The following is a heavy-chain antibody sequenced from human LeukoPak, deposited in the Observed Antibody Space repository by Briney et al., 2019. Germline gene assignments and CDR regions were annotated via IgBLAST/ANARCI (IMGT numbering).Heavy chain of an antibody. D-gene: IGHD5-12*01. V-gene: IGHV3-23*01. J-gene: IGHJ4*02. Sequence: QPGGSLRLSWAASGFTFSSAAMTWVRQAPGKGLEWVSTITGSDDATYYADSVKGRFTISRDFSRNTVGLQMNSLRTEDTAIYYCAKGPQLYSGYHPDYWGQGTLVTVSS. CDR1: GFTFSSAA. CDR3: AKGPQLYSGYHPDY. CDR2: ITGSDDAT.